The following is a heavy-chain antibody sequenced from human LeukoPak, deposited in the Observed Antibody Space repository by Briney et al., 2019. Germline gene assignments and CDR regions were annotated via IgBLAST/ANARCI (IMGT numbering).Heavy chain of an antibody. J-gene: IGHJ3*02. CDR1: GGSISSSSYY. Sequence: PSETLSLTCTVSGGSISSSSYYWGWIRQPPGKGLEWIGSIYYSGSTYYNLSLKSRVTISVDTSKNQFSLKLSSVTAADTAVYYCARQLIEGDAFDIWGQGTMVTVSS. CDR2: IYYSGST. D-gene: IGHD2-21*01. CDR3: ARQLIEGDAFDI. V-gene: IGHV4-39*01.